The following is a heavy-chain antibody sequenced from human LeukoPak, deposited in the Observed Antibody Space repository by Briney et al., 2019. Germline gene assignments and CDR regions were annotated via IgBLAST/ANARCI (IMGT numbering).Heavy chain of an antibody. V-gene: IGHV3-23*01. CDR3: AGGTGWLVDY. CDR1: GFTFSSYA. J-gene: IGHJ4*02. Sequence: GGPLRLSCAASGFTFSSYAMSWVRQAPGKGLEWASAISGSGGSTYYADSVKGRFTISRDNSKNSLYLQMSSLRGDDTAMYYCAGGTGWLVDYWGQGTLVTVSS. D-gene: IGHD6-19*01. CDR2: ISGSGGST.